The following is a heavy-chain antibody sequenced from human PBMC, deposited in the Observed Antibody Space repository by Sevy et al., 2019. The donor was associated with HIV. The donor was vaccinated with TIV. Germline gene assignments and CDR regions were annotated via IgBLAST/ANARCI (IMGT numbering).Heavy chain of an antibody. CDR1: GFTFSSYA. CDR2: ISGSGGST. J-gene: IGHJ3*02. CDR3: AKDARYYDSSGYYSDAFDI. D-gene: IGHD3-22*01. Sequence: GGSLRLSCAASGFTFSSYAMSWVRQAPGKGLEWVSAISGSGGSTYYADSVKGRFTISRDNSKNTLYLQMNSVRAEDTAVYYCAKDARYYDSSGYYSDAFDIWGQGTMVTVSS. V-gene: IGHV3-23*01.